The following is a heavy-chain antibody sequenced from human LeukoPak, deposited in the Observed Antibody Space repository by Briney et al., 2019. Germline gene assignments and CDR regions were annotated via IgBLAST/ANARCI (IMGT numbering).Heavy chain of an antibody. CDR3: AREMFSTMIVVVISAFDI. Sequence: GGSLRLSCAASGFTFSDYYMSWIRQAPGKGLEWVSYISSSGSTIYYADSVKGRFTISRDNAKNSLYLQMNSLRAEDTAVYYCAREMFSTMIVVVISAFDIWGQGTMVTVSS. V-gene: IGHV3-11*01. CDR2: ISSSGSTI. CDR1: GFTFSDYY. J-gene: IGHJ3*02. D-gene: IGHD3-22*01.